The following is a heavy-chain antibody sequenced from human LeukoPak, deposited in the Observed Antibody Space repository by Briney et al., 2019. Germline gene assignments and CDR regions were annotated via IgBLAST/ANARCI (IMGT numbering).Heavy chain of an antibody. J-gene: IGHJ4*02. CDR3: ARGARAGYNLDPFDY. CDR1: GGSMSRYY. Sequence: PSETLSLTCTVSGGSMSRYYWSWIRQPPGKGLEWIGYINYSGSTKYNPSLKSRVTISVDTSKNQFSLKLSSVTAADTAVYYCARGARAGYNLDPFDYWGQGTLVTVSS. V-gene: IGHV4-59*08. CDR2: INYSGST. D-gene: IGHD5-24*01.